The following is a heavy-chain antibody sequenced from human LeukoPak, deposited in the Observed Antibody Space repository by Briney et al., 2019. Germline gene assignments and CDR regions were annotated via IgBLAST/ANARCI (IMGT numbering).Heavy chain of an antibody. J-gene: IGHJ5*02. CDR1: GGSTSSTIYY. D-gene: IGHD5-12*01. CDR2: IHYSGST. V-gene: IGHV4-39*07. Sequence: PSETLSLTCTVSGGSTSSTIYYWGCIRQPPGKGLEWIGSIHYSGSTYYNSSLKSRVTISVDTSRNQFSLKLSSVTAADTAVYYCARVLRRRRGYSGYDYRFDPWGQGTLVTVSS. CDR3: ARVLRRRRGYSGYDYRFDP.